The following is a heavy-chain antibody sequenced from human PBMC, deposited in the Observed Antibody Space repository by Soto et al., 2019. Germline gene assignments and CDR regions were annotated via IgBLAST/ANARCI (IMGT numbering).Heavy chain of an antibody. D-gene: IGHD6-19*01. V-gene: IGHV2-5*02. J-gene: IGHJ4*02. CDR1: GFSLTSPAVR. CDR2: IYWDDDK. CDR3: AHGSGWLSDY. Sequence: QITLKESGPTLVKPTQTLTLTCTFSGFSLTSPAVRVNWIRQPPGKALEWLALIYWDDDKQYSPSLKSRLTITKDTSKNQVVLTMTNMDPVDTATYYCAHGSGWLSDYWGQGTLVTVSS.